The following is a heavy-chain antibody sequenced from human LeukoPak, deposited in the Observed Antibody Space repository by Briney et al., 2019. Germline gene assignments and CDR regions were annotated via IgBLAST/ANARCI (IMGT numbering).Heavy chain of an antibody. CDR3: AKDRGIVVVVAAKGADY. V-gene: IGHV3-30*18. J-gene: IGHJ4*02. CDR2: ISYDGSNK. CDR1: GFTFSSYG. D-gene: IGHD2-15*01. Sequence: GRSLRLSCAASGFTFSSYGMHWVRQAPGKGLEWVAVISYDGSNKYYADSVKGRFTISRDNSKNTLYLQMNSLRAEDTAVYYCAKDRGIVVVVAAKGADYWGQGTLVTVSS.